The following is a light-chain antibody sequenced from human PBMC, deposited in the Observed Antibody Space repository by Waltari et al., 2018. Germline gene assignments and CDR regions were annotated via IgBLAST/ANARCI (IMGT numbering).Light chain of an antibody. V-gene: IGKV3-20*01. CDR3: QQSDTSSVT. J-gene: IGKJ5*01. CDR1: QSISSTY. CDR2: AAS. Sequence: EIVLTQSPGTLSLSQGERATLSCRASQSISSTYLAWYQQKPGQAPSLLIYAASSRATGIPDRFSGSGSGTHFTLTINRLEPEDFAVYYCQQSDTSSVTFGQGTRLEIK.